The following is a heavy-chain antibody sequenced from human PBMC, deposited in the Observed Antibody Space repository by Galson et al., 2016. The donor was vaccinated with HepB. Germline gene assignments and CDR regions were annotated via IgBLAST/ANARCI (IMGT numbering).Heavy chain of an antibody. CDR2: ISIDGSST. V-gene: IGHV3-74*01. Sequence: SLRLSCAASGFTFSTSWMHWVRQAQGKGLVWVSRISIDGSSTIYADSVKGRFTVSRDNAKNTLYLQMNSLRAEDTAVYYCARDLIQGRIPVWGQGTLVTVSS. D-gene: IGHD2-21*01. CDR1: GFTFSTSW. J-gene: IGHJ4*02. CDR3: ARDLIQGRIPV.